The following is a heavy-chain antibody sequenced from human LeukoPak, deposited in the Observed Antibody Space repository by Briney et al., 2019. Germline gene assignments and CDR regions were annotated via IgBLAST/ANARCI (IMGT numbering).Heavy chain of an antibody. Sequence: GGSLRLSCAASGFTFSSYEMNWVRQAPGKGLEWVSYIGTGGSPISYADSVKGRFTVSRDSPKNSLYLQMNSLRAEDTAVYYCASFYDRSGRDYWGQGTLVTVSS. V-gene: IGHV3-48*03. J-gene: IGHJ4*02. CDR1: GFTFSSYE. D-gene: IGHD3-22*01. CDR3: ASFYDRSGRDY. CDR2: IGTGGSPI.